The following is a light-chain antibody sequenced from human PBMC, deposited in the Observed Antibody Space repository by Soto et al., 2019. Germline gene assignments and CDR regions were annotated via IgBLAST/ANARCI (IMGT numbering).Light chain of an antibody. J-gene: IGLJ2*01. V-gene: IGLV2-23*01. Sequence: QSALTQPASVSGSPGQSITISCTGTTSDIGNYKFVSWYQQHPGKAPKLMIYEGTKRPSGVSDRFSVSNSGSTASLTISGLQPAGEAAYYCCSHAGDHVVFGGGTKLTVL. CDR1: TSDIGNYKF. CDR2: EGT. CDR3: CSHAGDHVV.